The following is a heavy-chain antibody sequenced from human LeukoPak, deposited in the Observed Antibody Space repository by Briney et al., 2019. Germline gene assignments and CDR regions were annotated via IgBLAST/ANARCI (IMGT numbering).Heavy chain of an antibody. CDR2: ISWNSGSI. V-gene: IGHV3-9*01. Sequence: GGSPRLSCAASGFTFDDYAMHWVRQAPGKGLEWVSGISWNSGSIGYADSVKGRFTISRDNAKNSLYLQMNSLRAEDTALYYCAKSSSTFYYDSSGHLRSGAFDIWGQGTMVTVSS. CDR1: GFTFDDYA. J-gene: IGHJ3*02. CDR3: AKSSSTFYYDSSGHLRSGAFDI. D-gene: IGHD3-22*01.